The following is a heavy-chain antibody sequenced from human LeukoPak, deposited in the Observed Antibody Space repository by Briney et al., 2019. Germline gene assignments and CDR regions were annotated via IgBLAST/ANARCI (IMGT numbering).Heavy chain of an antibody. J-gene: IGHJ4*02. CDR2: ISGSGGST. V-gene: IGHV3-23*01. CDR3: AKDAGYSYGQNPIFDY. D-gene: IGHD5-18*01. Sequence: PGGSLRLSCAASGFTFSSYAMSWVRQAPGKGLEWVSAISGSGGSTYYADSVKGRFTISRDNSKNTLYLQMNSLRAEDTAVYYCAKDAGYSYGQNPIFDYWGQGTLVTVSS. CDR1: GFTFSSYA.